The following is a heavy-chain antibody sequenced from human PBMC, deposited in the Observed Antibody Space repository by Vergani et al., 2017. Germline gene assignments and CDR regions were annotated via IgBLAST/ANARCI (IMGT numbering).Heavy chain of an antibody. J-gene: IGHJ3*01. Sequence: EVQLVESGGGLVQPGRSLRLSCAASGFTFGDYAMHWVRQAPGKGLEWVSGISWNSGAVDYADSVRGRFTISRDNAKNSLFLEMNSLRFEDTAVYFCTKGSVYYHDSAGHGYDPYTGFDLWGQGTLVTVSS. V-gene: IGHV3-9*01. CDR3: TKGSVYYHDSAGHGYDPYTGFDL. CDR2: ISWNSGAV. D-gene: IGHD5-12*01. CDR1: GFTFGDYA.